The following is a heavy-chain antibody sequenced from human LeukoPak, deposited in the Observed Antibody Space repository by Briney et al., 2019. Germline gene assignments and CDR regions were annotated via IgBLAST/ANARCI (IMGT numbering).Heavy chain of an antibody. CDR1: GFPFSSHW. V-gene: IGHV3-7*03. J-gene: IGHJ4*02. D-gene: IGHD5-24*01. CDR2: IKQDGSEK. CDR3: AKRWLQLQLDYFDY. Sequence: GGSLRLSFAASGFPFSSHWMGWVRPAPGKGLEWVANIKQDGSEKYYVDSVKGRFTISRDNAKNSLYLQMNSLRAEDTAVYYCAKRWLQLQLDYFDYWGQGTLVTVSS.